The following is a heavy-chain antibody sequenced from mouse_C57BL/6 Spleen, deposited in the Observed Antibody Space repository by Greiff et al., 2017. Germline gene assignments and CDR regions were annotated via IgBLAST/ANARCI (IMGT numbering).Heavy chain of an antibody. CDR2: IWRGGST. J-gene: IGHJ4*01. V-gene: IGHV2-5*01. D-gene: IGHD1-1*01. CDR1: GFSLTSYG. Sequence: QVQLQQSGPGLVQPSQSLSITCTVSGFSLTSYGVHWVRQSPGKGLEWLGVIWRGGSTDYNAAFMSRLSITKDNSKIQVFFKMNSLQADDTAIYYCAKEGHYGSRNSYAMDYWGQGTSVTVSS. CDR3: AKEGHYGSRNSYAMDY.